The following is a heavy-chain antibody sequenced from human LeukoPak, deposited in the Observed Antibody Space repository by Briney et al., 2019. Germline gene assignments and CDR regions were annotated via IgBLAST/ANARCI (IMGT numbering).Heavy chain of an antibody. D-gene: IGHD6-19*01. CDR1: GYSFTDYF. J-gene: IGHJ3*02. CDR3: ARLSTATRHWLAASDI. Sequence: ASVKVSCKASGYSFTDYFLYWARQAPGQGLEWMGRINPDAGDTNYARTFQGRITMTRDTSISTAYMELSSLKSDDTAVYYCARLSTATRHWLAASDIWGQGTVVTVSS. V-gene: IGHV1-2*06. CDR2: INPDAGDT.